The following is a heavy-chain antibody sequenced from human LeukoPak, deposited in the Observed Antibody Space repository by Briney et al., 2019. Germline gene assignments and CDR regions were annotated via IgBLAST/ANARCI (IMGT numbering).Heavy chain of an antibody. CDR2: IYTSGST. V-gene: IGHV4-4*07. CDR1: GGSFSDYY. D-gene: IGHD2/OR15-2a*01. J-gene: IGHJ4*02. Sequence: SETLSLTCAVYGGSFSDYYWNWIRQPAGKGLEWIGHIYTSGSTNYNPSLKSRVTISVDTSKNQFSLKPSSVTAADTAVYYCARDFLRSFDYWGQGTLVTVSS. CDR3: ARDFLRSFDY.